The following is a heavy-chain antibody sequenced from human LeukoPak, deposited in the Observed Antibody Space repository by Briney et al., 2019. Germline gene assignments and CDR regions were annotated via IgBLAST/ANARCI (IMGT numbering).Heavy chain of an antibody. J-gene: IGHJ4*02. Sequence: PGRSLRLSCAASRFTFSSYAMSWVRQAPGKGLEWVSTSGSGGSTFYADSVKGRFTISRDNSKNTLFLQMNSLRAEDTAVYYCAKGGSGWYPAFDYWGQGTLVTVSS. D-gene: IGHD6-19*01. CDR2: SGSGGST. CDR1: RFTFSSYA. CDR3: AKGGSGWYPAFDY. V-gene: IGHV3-23*01.